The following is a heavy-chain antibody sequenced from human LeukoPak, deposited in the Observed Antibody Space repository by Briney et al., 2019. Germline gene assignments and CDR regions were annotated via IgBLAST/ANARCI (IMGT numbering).Heavy chain of an antibody. V-gene: IGHV3-30*02. Sequence: GGSLRLSCAASGFTFSSYGMHWVRQAPGKGLEWVAFIRYDGSNKYYADSVKGRFTISRDNSKNTLYLQMNSLRAEDTAVYYCARDGYSGYDLTPFDYWGQGTLVTVSS. D-gene: IGHD5-12*01. CDR1: GFTFSSYG. CDR2: IRYDGSNK. CDR3: ARDGYSGYDLTPFDY. J-gene: IGHJ4*02.